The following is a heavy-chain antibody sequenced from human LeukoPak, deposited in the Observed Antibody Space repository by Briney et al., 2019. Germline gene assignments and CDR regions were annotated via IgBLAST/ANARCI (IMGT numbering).Heavy chain of an antibody. CDR1: GYTFTSYN. D-gene: IGHD3-3*01. J-gene: IGHJ4*02. Sequence: ASVKVSCKASGYTFTSYNMHWVRHAPGQGLEWMGIINPSGGSTSYAQKFQGRVTMTTDTTTSTVYMELCSLRSEDTAVYYCARDLLNDFWSGYRYYFDYWGQGTLVTVSS. V-gene: IGHV1-46*01. CDR2: INPSGGST. CDR3: ARDLLNDFWSGYRYYFDY.